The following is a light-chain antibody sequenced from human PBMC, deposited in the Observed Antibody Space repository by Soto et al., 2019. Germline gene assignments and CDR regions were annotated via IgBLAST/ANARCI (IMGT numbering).Light chain of an antibody. Sequence: QSALTQPRSVSGSPGQSVAISCTGTSRDVDAYDFVSWYQHHPGKAPKLIISEVSKRPSGVSHRFSGSKSGNTASLTNSGLQAEDEADYFCCSFAGSFYVFGTGTKLTVL. CDR3: CSFAGSFYV. J-gene: IGLJ1*01. CDR1: SRDVDAYDF. CDR2: EVS. V-gene: IGLV2-11*01.